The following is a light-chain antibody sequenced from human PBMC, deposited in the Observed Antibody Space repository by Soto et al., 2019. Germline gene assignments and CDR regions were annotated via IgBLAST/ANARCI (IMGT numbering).Light chain of an antibody. Sequence: SVLPQPASLSGSPGQSITISCTGTSSDVGGYNYVSWYQQHPGKAPKLMIYDVSNRPSGVSNRFSGSKSGNTASLTISGLQAEDEADYYCSSYTSSSTSYVFGTGTKVTVL. CDR2: DVS. CDR1: SSDVGGYNY. J-gene: IGLJ1*01. CDR3: SSYTSSSTSYV. V-gene: IGLV2-14*01.